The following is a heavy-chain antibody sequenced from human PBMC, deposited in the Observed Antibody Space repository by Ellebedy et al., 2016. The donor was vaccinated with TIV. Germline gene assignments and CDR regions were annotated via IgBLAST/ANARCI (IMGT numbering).Heavy chain of an antibody. CDR1: GFIFSHYG. Sequence: GGSLRLSXGASGFIFSHYGMQWVRQAPGKGLEWVAVISHDGNVRFYADSVKGRLAISRDNSKNTLYLQMNSLRAEDTAVYYCAKERDEYTSTSFDYWGQGTLVTVSS. CDR3: AKERDEYTSTSFDY. J-gene: IGHJ4*02. D-gene: IGHD6-6*01. V-gene: IGHV3-30*18. CDR2: ISHDGNVR.